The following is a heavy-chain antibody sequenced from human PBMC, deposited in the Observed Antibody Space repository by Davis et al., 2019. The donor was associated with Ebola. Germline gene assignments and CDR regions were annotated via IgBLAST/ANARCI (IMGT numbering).Heavy chain of an antibody. CDR1: GGSISSYY. CDR2: IYYSGST. CDR3: ARLSRRYGDSGRFDP. D-gene: IGHD4-17*01. V-gene: IGHV4-59*01. J-gene: IGHJ5*02. Sequence: PSETLSLTCTVSGGSISSYYWSWIRQPPGKGLEWIGYIYYSGSTNYNPSLKSRVTISVDTPKNQFSLKLSSVTAADTAVYYCARLSRRYGDSGRFDPWGQGTLVTVSS.